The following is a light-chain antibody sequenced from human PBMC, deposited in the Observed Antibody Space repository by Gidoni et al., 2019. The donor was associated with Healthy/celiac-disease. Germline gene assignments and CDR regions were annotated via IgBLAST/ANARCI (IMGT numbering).Light chain of an antibody. CDR3: QQSYSTLWT. V-gene: IGKV1-39*01. CDR2: AAS. J-gene: IGKJ2*02. Sequence: RVTITRRASQSISSYLNWYQQKPGKAPKLLIYAASSLQSGVPSRFSGTLTISSLQPEDFATYYCQQSYSTLWTFGQGTKLEIK. CDR1: QSISSY.